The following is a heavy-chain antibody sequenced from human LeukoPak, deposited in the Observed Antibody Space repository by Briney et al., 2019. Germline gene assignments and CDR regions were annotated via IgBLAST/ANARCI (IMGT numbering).Heavy chain of an antibody. D-gene: IGHD6-19*01. CDR1: GFTFSSYG. Sequence: GGSLRLSCAASGFTFSSYGMHWVRQAPGKGLEWVAVIWYDGSNKYYADSVKGRFTISRDNSKNTLYLQMNSLRAEDTAVYYCAKVKEGRLRAWEQWLEPVDYWGQGTLVTVSS. CDR3: AKVKEGRLRAWEQWLEPVDY. J-gene: IGHJ4*02. V-gene: IGHV3-33*06. CDR2: IWYDGSNK.